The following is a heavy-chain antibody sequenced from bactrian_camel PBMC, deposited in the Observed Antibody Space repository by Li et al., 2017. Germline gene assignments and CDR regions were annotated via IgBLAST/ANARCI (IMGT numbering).Heavy chain of an antibody. Sequence: QVQLVESGGGSVQAGGSLRLSCAASGYTYTTACMGWFRQEPGNEREGVAAIYTGGGMTYYADSVKGRFTISKDNAKNTLYLQMNSLKSEDTAIYYCAASTIGSYCRPETIFVSARWGQGTQVTVS. J-gene: IGHJ4*01. CDR3: AASTIGSYCRPETIFVSAR. CDR1: GYTYTTAC. D-gene: IGHD2*01. V-gene: IGHV3S1*01. CDR2: IYTGGGMT.